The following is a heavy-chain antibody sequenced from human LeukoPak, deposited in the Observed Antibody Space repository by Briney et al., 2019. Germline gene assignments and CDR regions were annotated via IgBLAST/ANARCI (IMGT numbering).Heavy chain of an antibody. V-gene: IGHV4-34*01. CDR2: INHRGST. J-gene: IGHJ4*02. CDR3: ASGDYGDYPGTDY. Sequence: SETLSLTCAVYGGSFSAFYWGWIRQPPGKGLEWIGEINHRGSTNYNPSLKSRVTISVDTSKNQFSLHLSSVTAADTAVYYCASGDYGDYPGTDYWGQGTLVTVSS. D-gene: IGHD4-17*01. CDR1: GGSFSAFY.